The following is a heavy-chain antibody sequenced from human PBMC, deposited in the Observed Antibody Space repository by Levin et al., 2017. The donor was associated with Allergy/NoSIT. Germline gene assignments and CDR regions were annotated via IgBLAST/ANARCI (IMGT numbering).Heavy chain of an antibody. CDR3: ARVLEFGLARERFDP. J-gene: IGHJ5*02. CDR1: GFSVSTNY. CDR2: IYSGGRGAST. V-gene: IGHV3-66*02. Sequence: PGGSLRLSCAASGFSVSTNYMTWVRQSPGKGLEWVSVIYSGGRGASTYYGDSVKGRFTISRDNSENTLYLEMNSLRSDDTAVYYCARVLEFGLARERFDPWGQGTLVSVSS. D-gene: IGHD3-3*01.